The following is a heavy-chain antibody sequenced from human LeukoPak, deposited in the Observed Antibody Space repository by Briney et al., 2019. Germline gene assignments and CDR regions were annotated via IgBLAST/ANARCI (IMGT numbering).Heavy chain of an antibody. V-gene: IGHV3-48*03. D-gene: IGHD3-10*01. J-gene: IGHJ4*02. CDR3: ARDMGRRGPLLWFGELNYFDY. CDR1: GFTFSSYE. CDR2: ISSSGSTI. Sequence: GGSLRLSCAASGFTFSSYEMNWVRQAPGKGLEWVSYISSSGSTIYYADSVKGRFTISRDNAKNSLYLQMNSLRAEDTAVYYCARDMGRRGPLLWFGELNYFDYWGQGTLVTVSS.